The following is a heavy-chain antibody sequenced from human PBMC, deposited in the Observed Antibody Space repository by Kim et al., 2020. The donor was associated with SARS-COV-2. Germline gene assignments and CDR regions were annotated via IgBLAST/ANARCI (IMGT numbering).Heavy chain of an antibody. J-gene: IGHJ4*02. CDR3: AKDWSMVTRAYDY. D-gene: IGHD4-17*01. Sequence: YTDAEKGRFTIFRDNSKNALYLQVNSLRAEDTAVYYGAKDWSMVTRAYDYWGQGTLVTVSS. V-gene: IGHV3-30*02.